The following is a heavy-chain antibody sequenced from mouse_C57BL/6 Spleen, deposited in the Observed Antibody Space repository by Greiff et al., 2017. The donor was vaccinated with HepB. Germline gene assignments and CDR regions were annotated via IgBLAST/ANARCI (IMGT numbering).Heavy chain of an antibody. CDR3: ARNYGYPYWYFDV. V-gene: IGHV1-64*01. J-gene: IGHJ1*03. Sequence: QVQLQQPGAELVKPGASVKLSCKASGYTFTSYWMHWVKQRPGQGLEWIGMIHPNSGSTNYNEKFKSKATLTVDKSSSTAYMQLSSLTSEDSAVYYCARNYGYPYWYFDVWGTGTTVTVSS. D-gene: IGHD2-2*01. CDR2: IHPNSGST. CDR1: GYTFTSYW.